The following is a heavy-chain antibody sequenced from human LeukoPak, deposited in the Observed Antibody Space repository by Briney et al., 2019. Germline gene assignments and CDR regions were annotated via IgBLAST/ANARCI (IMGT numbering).Heavy chain of an antibody. CDR1: GFTSSNYA. Sequence: GGSLRLSCAASGFTSSNYAMSWVRQAPGKGREWISSMSGGGYYTYYADSVKGRFTISRDNSENKLYLQADSLSAEDTAVYYCGKGLNRDYSGIGDHWGQGTLVTVSS. V-gene: IGHV3-23*01. D-gene: IGHD5-12*01. CDR3: GKGLNRDYSGIGDH. J-gene: IGHJ4*02. CDR2: MSGGGYYT.